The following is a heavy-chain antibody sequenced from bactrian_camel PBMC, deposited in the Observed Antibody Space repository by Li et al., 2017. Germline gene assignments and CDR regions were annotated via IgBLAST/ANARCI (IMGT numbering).Heavy chain of an antibody. Sequence: VQLVESGGGLVQPGGSLGVSCEVSGFTFADYDVTWVRQAPGKGLEWVSTVMTRSGTTDYSDFARGRFTISRDAAKNTVYLQINSLNFEDSGVYYCATDLMVTTGEYTYWGQGTQVTVS. D-gene: IGHD5*01. CDR1: GFTFADYD. J-gene: IGHJ4*01. CDR2: VMTRSGTT. V-gene: IGHV3S40*01. CDR3: ATDLMVTTGEYTY.